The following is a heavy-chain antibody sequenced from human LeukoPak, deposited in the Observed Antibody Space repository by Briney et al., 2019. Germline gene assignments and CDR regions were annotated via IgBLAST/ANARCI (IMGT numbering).Heavy chain of an antibody. CDR2: INHSGST. CDR1: GGSFSGYY. J-gene: IGHJ4*02. CDR3: ARGVRDEKLRFLEWLTKENYFDY. D-gene: IGHD3-3*01. Sequence: SETLSLTCAVYGGSFSGYYWSWIRQPPGKGLEWIGEINHSGSTNYNPSLKSRVTISVDTSKNQFSLKLSSVTAADTAVYYCARGVRDEKLRFLEWLTKENYFDYWGQGTLVTVSS. V-gene: IGHV4-34*01.